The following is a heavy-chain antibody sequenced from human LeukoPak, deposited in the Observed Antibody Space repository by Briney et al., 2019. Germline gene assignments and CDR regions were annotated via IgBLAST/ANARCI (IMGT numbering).Heavy chain of an antibody. CDR3: ARGAWATRLGS. CDR2: IYESGST. Sequence: SETLSLTYAVYGESLNSYYWSWIRQPPGKGLEWIGEIYESGSTEYNPSLKSRVTISMVPSKQQFSLSLPSVTAADTAVYYCARGAWATRLGSWGLGTPVIVSS. D-gene: IGHD2-15*01. V-gene: IGHV4-34*01. CDR1: GESLNSYY. J-gene: IGHJ4*02.